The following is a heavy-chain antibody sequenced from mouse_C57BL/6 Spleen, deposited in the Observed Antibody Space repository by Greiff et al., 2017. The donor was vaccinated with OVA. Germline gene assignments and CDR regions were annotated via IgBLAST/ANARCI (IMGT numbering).Heavy chain of an antibody. J-gene: IGHJ2*01. V-gene: IGHV5-4*01. CDR3: ASLGREDY. Sequence: EVQLVESGGGLVKPGGSLKLSCAASGFTFSSYAMSWVRQTPEKRLEWVATISDGGSYTYYPDNVKGRFTISRDNAKNNLYLQMSHLKAEDTAMYYCASLGREDYWGQGTTLTVSS. CDR1: GFTFSSYA. D-gene: IGHD4-1*01. CDR2: ISDGGSYT.